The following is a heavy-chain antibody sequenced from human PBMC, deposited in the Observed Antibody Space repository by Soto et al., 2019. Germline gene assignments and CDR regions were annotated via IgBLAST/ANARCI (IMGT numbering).Heavy chain of an antibody. CDR2: ISAYNGST. Sequence: ASVKVSCKASGYTFTSYGISWVRQAPGQGLEWMGWISAYNGSTNYAQKLQGRVTMTTDTSTSTAYMELRSLRSDDTAVYYCARDRRHCSGGSCYSVWFDPWGQGTLVTVSS. CDR1: GYTFTSYG. CDR3: ARDRRHCSGGSCYSVWFDP. D-gene: IGHD2-15*01. V-gene: IGHV1-18*01. J-gene: IGHJ5*02.